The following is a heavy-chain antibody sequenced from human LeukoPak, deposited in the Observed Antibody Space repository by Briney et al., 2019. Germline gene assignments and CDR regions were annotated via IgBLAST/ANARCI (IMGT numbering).Heavy chain of an antibody. D-gene: IGHD1-14*01. Sequence: GGSLGLSCAASGFTFSSYSMNWVRQAPGKGLEWVSSISSSSSYIYYADSVKGRFTISRDNAKNSLYLQTNSLRAEDTAVYYCARPGAGWHIDYWGQGTLVTVSS. CDR1: GFTFSSYS. J-gene: IGHJ4*02. CDR3: ARPGAGWHIDY. V-gene: IGHV3-21*01. CDR2: ISSSSSYI.